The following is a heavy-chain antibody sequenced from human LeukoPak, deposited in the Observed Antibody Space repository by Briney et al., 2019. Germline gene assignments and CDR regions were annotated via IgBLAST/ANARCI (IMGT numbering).Heavy chain of an antibody. D-gene: IGHD3-10*01. CDR3: ARVLGSYAVDY. CDR2: ISKSGDTK. Sequence: GGSLRLSCAASGFTLSDYYMSWIRQAPGKGLEWVSYISKSGDTKEYADSVKGRFTISRDNTQNSLYLQMNSLRVEDTAVYYCARVLGSYAVDYWGQGTLATVSS. V-gene: IGHV3-11*01. CDR1: GFTLSDYY. J-gene: IGHJ4*02.